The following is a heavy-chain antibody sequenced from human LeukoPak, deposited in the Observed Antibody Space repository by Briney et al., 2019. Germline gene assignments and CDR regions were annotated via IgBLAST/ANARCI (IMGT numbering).Heavy chain of an antibody. CDR1: GFTFSSYA. V-gene: IGHV3-23*01. CDR2: ISGSGGST. CDR3: AKGVPGYYYYGMDV. Sequence: GGSLRLSCAASGFTFSSYAMSWVRQAPGKGLEWVSAISGSGGSTYYADSVKDRFTISRDNSKNTLYLQMNSLRAEDTAVYYCAKGVPGYYYYGMDVWGKGTTVTVSS. J-gene: IGHJ6*04.